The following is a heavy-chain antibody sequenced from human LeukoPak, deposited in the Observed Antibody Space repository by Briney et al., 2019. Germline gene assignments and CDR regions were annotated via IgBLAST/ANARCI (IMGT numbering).Heavy chain of an antibody. CDR1: GFTFSSYS. Sequence: KSGESLRLSCAASGFTFSSYSMNWVRQAPGKGLERVSSISSTSSYIYYADSVKGRFTISRDNAKNSLYLQVNSLKAEDTAVYYCARAGSSSWVMTTNWFDPWGQGTLVTVSS. CDR2: ISSTSSYI. CDR3: ARAGSSSWVMTTNWFDP. V-gene: IGHV3-21*01. D-gene: IGHD6-13*01. J-gene: IGHJ5*02.